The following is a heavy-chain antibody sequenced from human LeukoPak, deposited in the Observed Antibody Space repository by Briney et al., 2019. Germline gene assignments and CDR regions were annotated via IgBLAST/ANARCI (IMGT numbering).Heavy chain of an antibody. V-gene: IGHV4-39*01. CDR3: ARHYYDSSGLAYYFDH. CDR1: GGSISSTSSY. J-gene: IGHJ4*02. CDR2: VRYSGKT. D-gene: IGHD3-22*01. Sequence: SETLSLTCTVSGGSISSTSSYWGWIRQPPGKGLEWIGSVRYSGKTYYNPSLKSRVTMSLDTSKNQFSLRLTSVTAADTAVYSCARHYYDSSGLAYYFDHWGQGTLVTVSS.